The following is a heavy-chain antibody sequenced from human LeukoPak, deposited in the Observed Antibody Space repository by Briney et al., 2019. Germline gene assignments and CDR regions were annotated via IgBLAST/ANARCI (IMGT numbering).Heavy chain of an antibody. CDR3: AREERYNWNYFDY. J-gene: IGHJ4*02. CDR2: IYIGGST. CDR1: GVTLSNYA. Sequence: GGSLRLSCVASGVTLSNYAMSWVRQAPGKGLEWVSVIYIGGSTYYADSVKGRFTISRDNSKNTLYPQMNSLRAEDTAVYYCAREERYNWNYFDYWGQGTLVTVSS. V-gene: IGHV3-53*01. D-gene: IGHD1-20*01.